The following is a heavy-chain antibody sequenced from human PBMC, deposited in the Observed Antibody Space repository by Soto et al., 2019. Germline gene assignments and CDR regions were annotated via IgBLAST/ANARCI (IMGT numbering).Heavy chain of an antibody. J-gene: IGHJ4*02. Sequence: ASVKVSCKASGYTFTSYDINWVRQATGQGLEWMGWMNPNSGNTGYAQKFQGRVTMTRNTSISTAYMELSSLRSEDTTVYYCARGLRDLPHCSGGSCYPDYWGQGTLVTVSS. CDR3: ARGLRDLPHCSGGSCYPDY. CDR2: MNPNSGNT. V-gene: IGHV1-8*01. CDR1: GYTFTSYD. D-gene: IGHD2-15*01.